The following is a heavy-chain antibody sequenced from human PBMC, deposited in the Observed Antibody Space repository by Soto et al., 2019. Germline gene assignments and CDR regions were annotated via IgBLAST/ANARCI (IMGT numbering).Heavy chain of an antibody. CDR2: INPITGGT. D-gene: IGHD3-22*01. Sequence: ASVKVSCKSSGYTFTSYYIHWVRQAPGQGLEWMGWINPITGGTNYAPKFQGRVTMTRDTSITTAYMELSRLRSDDTAVYYCARNYYDSSDRDYLDYWGQGTPVTVSS. V-gene: IGHV1-2*02. J-gene: IGHJ4*02. CDR3: ARNYYDSSDRDYLDY. CDR1: GYTFTSYY.